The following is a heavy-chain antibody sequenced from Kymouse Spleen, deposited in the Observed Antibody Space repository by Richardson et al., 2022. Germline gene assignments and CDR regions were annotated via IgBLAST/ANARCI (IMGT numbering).Heavy chain of an antibody. CDR2: IKSKTDGGTT. Sequence: EVQLVESGGGLVKPGGSLRLSCAASGFTFSNAWMSWVRQAPGKGLEWVGRIKSKTDGGTTDYAAPVKGRFTISRDDSKNTLYLQMNSLKTEDTAVYYCTTGITGTTDFDYWGQGTLVTVSS. J-gene: IGHJ4*02. V-gene: IGHV3-15*01. CDR3: TTGITGTTDFDY. CDR1: GFTFSNAW. D-gene: IGHD1-7*01.